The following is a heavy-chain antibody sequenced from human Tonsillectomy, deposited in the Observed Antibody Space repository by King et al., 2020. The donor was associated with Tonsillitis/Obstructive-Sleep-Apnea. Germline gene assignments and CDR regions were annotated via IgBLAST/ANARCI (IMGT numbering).Heavy chain of an antibody. CDR2: IYYSGTT. V-gene: IGHV4-59*01. CDR1: DDSISSYY. Sequence: VQLQESGPGLVKPSETLSLTCTVSDDSISSYYWCWIRQPPGKGLEWIAYIYYSGTTNYNPSLKSRVTISLDTSKNQFSLKLSSVTAADTAVYYCARTSLDYGDYEFTYYMDVWGKGTTVSVSS. J-gene: IGHJ6*03. CDR3: ARTSLDYGDYEFTYYMDV. D-gene: IGHD4-17*01.